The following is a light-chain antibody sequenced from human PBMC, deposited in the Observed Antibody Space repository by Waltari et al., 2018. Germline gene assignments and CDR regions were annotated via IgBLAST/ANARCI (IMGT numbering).Light chain of an antibody. CDR2: DVS. V-gene: IGLV2-14*03. Sequence: QSALTQPASVSGSPGQSITISCTGTSNDVGGYNYVSWYQQYPGKAPKLMIYDVSYRPSGVSNRLSGSKSGNTASLTISGLQAEDEADYYCSSYRSSSPYVFGTGTKVTVL. J-gene: IGLJ1*01. CDR1: SNDVGGYNY. CDR3: SSYRSSSPYV.